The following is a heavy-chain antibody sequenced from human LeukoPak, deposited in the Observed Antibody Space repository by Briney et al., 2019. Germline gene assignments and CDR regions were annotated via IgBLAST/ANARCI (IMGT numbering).Heavy chain of an antibody. CDR3: ARLEDSGSLYYFDY. Sequence: GESLKISSKGTGYSFTSYWIGWVRQMPGKGLEWIGIIYPGDSDTRYSPSFQGQVTISADKSISTAYLQWSSLKASDTAMYYCARLEDSGSLYYFDYWGQGTLVTVSS. V-gene: IGHV5-51*01. CDR2: IYPGDSDT. J-gene: IGHJ4*02. CDR1: GYSFTSYW. D-gene: IGHD1-26*01.